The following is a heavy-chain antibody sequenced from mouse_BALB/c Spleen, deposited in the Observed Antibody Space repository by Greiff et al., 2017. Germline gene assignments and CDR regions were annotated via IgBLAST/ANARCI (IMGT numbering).Heavy chain of an antibody. CDR3: ARREEGWFAY. Sequence: EVHLVESGPGLVKPSQSLSLTCTVTGYSITSDYAWNWIRQFPGNKLEWMGYISYSGSTSYNPSLKSRISITRDTSKNQFFLQLNSVTTEDTATYYCARREEGWFAYWGQGTLVTVSA. J-gene: IGHJ3*01. V-gene: IGHV3-2*02. CDR2: ISYSGST. CDR1: GYSITSDYA.